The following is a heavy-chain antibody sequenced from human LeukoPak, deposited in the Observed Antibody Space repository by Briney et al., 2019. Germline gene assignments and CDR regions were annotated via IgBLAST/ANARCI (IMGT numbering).Heavy chain of an antibody. D-gene: IGHD5-12*01. J-gene: IGHJ6*02. CDR1: GFTFSSYD. V-gene: IGHV3-13*01. CDR2: IGTAGDT. CDR3: ARALRYDYYYYYGMDV. Sequence: GGSLRLSCAASGFTFSSYDMHWVRQATGKGLEWVSAIGTAGDTYYPGSVKGRFTISRENAKNSLYLQMNSLRAGDTAVYYCARALRYDYYYYYGMDVWGQGTTVTVSS.